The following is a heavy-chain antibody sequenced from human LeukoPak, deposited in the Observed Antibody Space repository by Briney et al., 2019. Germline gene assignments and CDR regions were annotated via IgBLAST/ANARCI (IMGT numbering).Heavy chain of an antibody. Sequence: GASVKVSCKASGFTFTSYAIHWVRQAPGQRLEWMGWINAGNGNTKYSQKFQGRVTITRDTSASTAYMELSSLRSEDTAVYHCAREAVAGYYFYGMDVWGQGTTVTVSS. V-gene: IGHV1-3*01. CDR1: GFTFTSYA. J-gene: IGHJ6*02. D-gene: IGHD6-19*01. CDR3: AREAVAGYYFYGMDV. CDR2: INAGNGNT.